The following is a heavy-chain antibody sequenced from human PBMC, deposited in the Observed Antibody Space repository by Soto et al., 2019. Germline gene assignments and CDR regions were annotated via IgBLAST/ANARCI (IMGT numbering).Heavy chain of an antibody. V-gene: IGHV4-4*02. CDR3: ARESVPAGGNNYFDP. CDR2: VYHTGDT. J-gene: IGHJ5*02. CDR1: GGTVASSHC. D-gene: IGHD3-16*01. Sequence: PSETLSLTCGVSGGTVASSHCWSWVRQPPGRGLEWIGNVYHTGDTNFNPSLQSRVTFSVDKSNNQFSLRLTSVTAADTAVYFCARESVPAGGNNYFDPWGHGTLVTVSS.